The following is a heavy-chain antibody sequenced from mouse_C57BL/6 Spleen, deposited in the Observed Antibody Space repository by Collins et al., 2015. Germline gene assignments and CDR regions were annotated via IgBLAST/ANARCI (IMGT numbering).Heavy chain of an antibody. J-gene: IGHJ2*01. Sequence: DYEVHRVKQTPVHGLEWIGAIDPETGGTAYNQKFKGKAILTADKSSNTAYMELRSLTSEDSAVYYCTRSEVFYYGRSPYYFDYWGQGTTLTVSS. CDR1: DYE. V-gene: IGHV1-15*01. D-gene: IGHD1-1*01. CDR2: IDPETGGT. CDR3: TRSEVFYYGRSPYYFDY.